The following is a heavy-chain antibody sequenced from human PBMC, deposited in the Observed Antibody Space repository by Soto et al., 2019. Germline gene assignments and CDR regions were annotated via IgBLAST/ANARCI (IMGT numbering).Heavy chain of an antibody. CDR3: ARTSRFDC. J-gene: IGHJ4*02. Sequence: LETLSLTCTVSGGSVSSNSYSWGWVRQSPGKGLEWIGTIYSNDNTHYNPSLLSRVTISVHTSKNQFSLKLSSVTAADTAVCYCARTSRFDCWGQGTLVTVSS. D-gene: IGHD6-6*01. V-gene: IGHV4-39*07. CDR2: IYSNDNT. CDR1: GGSVSSNSYS.